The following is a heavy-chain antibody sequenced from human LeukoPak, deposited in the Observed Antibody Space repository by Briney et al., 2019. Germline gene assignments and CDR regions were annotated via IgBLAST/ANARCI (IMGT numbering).Heavy chain of an antibody. CDR3: ARDPTTVTKGLDI. V-gene: IGHV4-59*11. D-gene: IGHD4-17*01. J-gene: IGHJ3*02. Sequence: SETLSLTCTVSGGSISSHYWTWVRQPPGKGLEWIGYISYIGSTNYNPSLKSRVTISVDTSKNQFSLKLSSVTAADAAVYFCARDPTTVTKGLDIWGRGTMVTVSS. CDR2: ISYIGST. CDR1: GGSISSHY.